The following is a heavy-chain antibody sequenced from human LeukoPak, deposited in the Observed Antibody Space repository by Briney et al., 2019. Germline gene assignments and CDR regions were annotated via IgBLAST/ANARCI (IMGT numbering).Heavy chain of an antibody. V-gene: IGHV3-30*18. CDR1: GFTFSSYG. Sequence: GGSLRLSCAASGFTFSSYGMHWVRQAPGKGLEWVAVISYDGSNKYYADSVKGRFTISRDNSKNTLYLQMNSLRAEDMAVYYCAKVAYGDSQFRRYFDLWGRGTLVTVSS. J-gene: IGHJ2*01. CDR2: ISYDGSNK. CDR3: AKVAYGDSQFRRYFDL. D-gene: IGHD4-17*01.